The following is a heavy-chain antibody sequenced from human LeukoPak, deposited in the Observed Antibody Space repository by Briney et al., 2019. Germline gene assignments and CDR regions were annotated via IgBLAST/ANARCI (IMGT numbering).Heavy chain of an antibody. V-gene: IGHV3-30*04. D-gene: IGHD2-15*01. Sequence: GGSLRLSCAASGFTFSSYAMHWVRQAPGKGLEWVAVISYDGSNKYYADSVKGRFTISRDNSKNTLYLQMNSLRAEDTAVYYCARASPIVVVVAATVDYWGQGTLVTVSS. CDR3: ARASPIVVVVAATVDY. J-gene: IGHJ4*02. CDR1: GFTFSSYA. CDR2: ISYDGSNK.